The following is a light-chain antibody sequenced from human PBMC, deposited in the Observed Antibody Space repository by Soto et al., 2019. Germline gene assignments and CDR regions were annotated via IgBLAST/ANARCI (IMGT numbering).Light chain of an antibody. CDR1: QSVRSN. V-gene: IGKV3D-15*01. J-gene: IGKJ1*01. Sequence: EIVMTQSPATLSVSPGERATLSCRASQSVRSNLAWYQQKPGQAPRLLIYGASTRPTGIPARFSGSGSGTEFTLTISSLQSEDFAVYYCQQYNNWPPTFGQGTKVDIK. CDR2: GAS. CDR3: QQYNNWPPT.